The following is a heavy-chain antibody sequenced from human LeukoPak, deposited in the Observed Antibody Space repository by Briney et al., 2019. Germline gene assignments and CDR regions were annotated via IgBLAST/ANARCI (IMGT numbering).Heavy chain of an antibody. J-gene: IGHJ4*02. CDR2: IYYSGST. CDR3: ARIRPRYGDDY. Sequence: SETLSLTCTVPGGSISSSSYYWGWIRQPPGKGLEWIGSIYYSGSTYYNPSLKSRVTISVDASKNQFSLKLSSVTAADTAVYYCARIRPRYGDDYWGQGTLVTVSS. CDR1: GGSISSSSYY. V-gene: IGHV4-39*07. D-gene: IGHD3-16*01.